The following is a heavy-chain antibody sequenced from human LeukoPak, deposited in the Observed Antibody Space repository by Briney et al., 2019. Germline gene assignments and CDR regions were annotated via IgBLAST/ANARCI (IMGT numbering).Heavy chain of an antibody. CDR1: GFTFSSYS. D-gene: IGHD3-22*01. Sequence: GRSLRLSCAASGFTFSSYSMNWVRQAPGKGLEWVSYISSSSDTIYYADSVKGRFTVSRDNAENSLYLQMNSLRAEDTAVYYCASPVSYDSSGPDYWGQGTLVTVSS. CDR2: ISSSSDTI. CDR3: ASPVSYDSSGPDY. J-gene: IGHJ4*02. V-gene: IGHV3-48*01.